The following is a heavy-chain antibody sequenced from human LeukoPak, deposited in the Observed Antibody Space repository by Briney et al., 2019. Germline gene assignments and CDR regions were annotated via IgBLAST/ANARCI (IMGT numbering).Heavy chain of an antibody. Sequence: GSLRLSCAASGFTFSSYAMSWVRQAPGKGLEWVSAISGSGGSTYYADSVKGRFTISRDNSKNTLYLQMDSLRAEDTAVYYCATHNRIMIFGVPRSNAFDIWGQGTMVTVSS. CDR1: GFTFSSYA. D-gene: IGHD3-3*01. CDR3: ATHNRIMIFGVPRSNAFDI. CDR2: ISGSGGST. V-gene: IGHV3-23*01. J-gene: IGHJ3*02.